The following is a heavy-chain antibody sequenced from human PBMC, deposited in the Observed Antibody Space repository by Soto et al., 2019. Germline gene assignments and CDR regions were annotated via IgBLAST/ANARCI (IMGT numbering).Heavy chain of an antibody. CDR1: GFSFGDYA. CDR3: NSGAGN. Sequence: GGSLRLSCTASGFSFGDYAMTWVRQAPGKGLEWVGFIRSRAYGTTTEYAASVKGRFIISRDYSNSNAYLQMNSLKPEDKAVYYCNSGAGNWGQGTQVTVSA. D-gene: IGHD6-19*01. J-gene: IGHJ4*02. CDR2: IRSRAYGTTT. V-gene: IGHV3-49*04.